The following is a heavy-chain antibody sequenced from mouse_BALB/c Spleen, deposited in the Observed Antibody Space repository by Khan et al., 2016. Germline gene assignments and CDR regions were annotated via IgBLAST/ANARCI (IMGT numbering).Heavy chain of an antibody. CDR1: GFTFSGFW. Sequence: EVQLLETGGGLVQPGGSRELSCEGSGFTFSGFWMSWVRQTPGKTLEWIGDINSDGSAINYAPSIKDRFTIFRDNDKSTLYLQMSNVRSEDTATYFCMRYDGYYWYFDVWGAGTTVTVSS. CDR2: INSDGSAI. V-gene: IGHV11-2*02. D-gene: IGHD2-3*01. CDR3: MRYDGYYWYFDV. J-gene: IGHJ1*01.